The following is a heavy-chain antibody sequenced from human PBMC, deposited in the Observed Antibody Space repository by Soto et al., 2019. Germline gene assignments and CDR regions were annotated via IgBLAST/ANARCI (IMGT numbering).Heavy chain of an antibody. V-gene: IGHV3-9*01. CDR3: AKNCGTSYYYYMDV. CDR1: GFTFDDYA. J-gene: IGHJ6*03. D-gene: IGHD2-21*01. CDR2: ISWNSGSI. Sequence: PGGSLRLSCAASGFTFDDYAMHWVRKAPGKGLEWVSGISWNSGSIGYADSVKGRFTISRDNAKNSLYLQMNSLRAEDTALYYCAKNCGTSYYYYMDVWGKGTTVTVSS.